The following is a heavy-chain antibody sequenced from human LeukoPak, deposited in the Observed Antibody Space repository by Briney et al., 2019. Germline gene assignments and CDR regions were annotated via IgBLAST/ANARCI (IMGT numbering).Heavy chain of an antibody. CDR1: GRSISSSSYY. V-gene: IGHV4-39*07. Sequence: SSETLSLTCTVSGRSISSSSYYWGWLRQPPGKGLEWIVRIYYSGSTYYNPSLKRRVTISVDTSKNQFSLMLSSVTAADTAVYYCARDLYYYDSSGYLDYWGQGTLVTVSS. CDR3: ARDLYYYDSSGYLDY. CDR2: IYYSGST. J-gene: IGHJ4*02. D-gene: IGHD3-22*01.